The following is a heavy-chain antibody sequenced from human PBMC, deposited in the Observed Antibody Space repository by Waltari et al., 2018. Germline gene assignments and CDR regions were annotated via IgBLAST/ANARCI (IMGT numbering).Heavy chain of an antibody. CDR2: IYYSGST. J-gene: IGHJ2*01. CDR1: GGSISSSRYS. D-gene: IGHD2-8*01. CDR3: ARHPAMTIMLWYFDL. Sequence: QLQLQESGPGLVKPSEPLSLTCPVSGGSISSSRYSWGWIRQPPGKGLEWIGSIYYSGSTYYNPSLKSRVTISVDTSKNQFSLKLSSVTAADTAVYYCARHPAMTIMLWYFDLWGRGTLVTVSS. V-gene: IGHV4-39*01.